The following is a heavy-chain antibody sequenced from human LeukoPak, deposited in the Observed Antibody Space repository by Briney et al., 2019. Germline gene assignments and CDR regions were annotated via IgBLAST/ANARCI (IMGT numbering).Heavy chain of an antibody. D-gene: IGHD3-16*01. J-gene: IGHJ4*02. Sequence: SETLSLTCAVSGGSISSGGYSWSWIRQPPGKGLEWIGYIYHSGSTYYNPSLKSRVTISVDRSKNQFSLKLSSVTAADTAVYYCARQVTFGYAYAYYFDYWGQGTLVTVSS. CDR2: IYHSGST. CDR3: ARQVTFGYAYAYYFDY. V-gene: IGHV4-30-2*01. CDR1: GGSISSGGYS.